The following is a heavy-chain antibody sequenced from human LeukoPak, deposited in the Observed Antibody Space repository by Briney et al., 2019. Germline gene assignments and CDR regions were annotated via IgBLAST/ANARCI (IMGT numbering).Heavy chain of an antibody. J-gene: IGHJ4*02. D-gene: IGHD2-15*01. CDR1: GFTFSNSW. CDR2: IKQDGSEK. CDR3: SSRSSCSGGTCQFNY. V-gene: IGHV3-7*01. Sequence: TGGSLRLSCAGSGFTFSNSWMSWVRQAPGKGLEWVAHIKQDGSEKYYVDSVKGRFTISRDNAKNSLYLQMDSLRAEDTAVYYCSSRSSCSGGTCQFNYWGQGTLVTVSS.